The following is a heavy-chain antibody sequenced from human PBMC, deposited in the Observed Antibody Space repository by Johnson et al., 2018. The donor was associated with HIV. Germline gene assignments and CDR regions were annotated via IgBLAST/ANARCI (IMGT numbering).Heavy chain of an antibody. CDR3: ASPDYERYYGAFDI. V-gene: IGHV3-30*03. Sequence: VESGGGVVQPGGSLRLSCAASGFIFSNYDMEWVRQAPGRGREWLVSISYDGNNKYYGDSVKGRFTISRDNSKNTLYLQMNSLRAEDTAVYYCASPDYERYYGAFDIWGQGTMVTVSS. D-gene: IGHD3-10*01. J-gene: IGHJ3*02. CDR1: GFIFSNYD. CDR2: ISYDGNNK.